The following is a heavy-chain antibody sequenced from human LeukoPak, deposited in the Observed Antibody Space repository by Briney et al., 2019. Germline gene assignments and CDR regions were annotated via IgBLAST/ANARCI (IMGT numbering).Heavy chain of an antibody. CDR1: GGSMNSYY. J-gene: IGHJ2*01. CDR2: IYYSGST. CDR3: ARGGSTITQRGFDL. V-gene: IGHV4-59*01. Sequence: SETLSLTCTVSGGSMNSYYWSWIRQTPGKGLEWIGYIYYSGSTNYNPSLKSRVTISVDTSKNQFSLKVSSVTAADTAVYYCARGGSTITQRGFDLWGRGTLVTVSS. D-gene: IGHD1-14*01.